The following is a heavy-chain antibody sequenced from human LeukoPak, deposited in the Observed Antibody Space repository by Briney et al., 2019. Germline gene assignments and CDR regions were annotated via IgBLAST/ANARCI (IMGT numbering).Heavy chain of an antibody. CDR2: INHSGST. CDR1: GGSFSGYY. CDR3: ARPPSSSSRYYYYGMDV. V-gene: IGHV4-34*01. D-gene: IGHD6-6*01. Sequence: SETLSLTCAVYGGSFSGYYWSWIRQPPGKGLEWIGEINHSGSTNYNPSLKSRVTISVDTSKNQFSLKLSSVTAADTAVYYYARPPSSSSRYYYYGMDVWGQGTTVTVSS. J-gene: IGHJ6*02.